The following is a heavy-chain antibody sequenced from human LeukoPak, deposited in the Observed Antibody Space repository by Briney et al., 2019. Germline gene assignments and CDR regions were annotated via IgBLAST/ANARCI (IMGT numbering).Heavy chain of an antibody. Sequence: SETLSLTCTVSGGSIGIDYWTWIRQPPGKGLEYIGYIYYTGGTNYNPSLKSRVTISVDTSKNQFSLKLSSVTAADTAVYFCAKYGNSGWVIDNWGQGTLVTVSS. V-gene: IGHV4-59*08. CDR2: IYYTGGT. CDR1: GGSIGIDY. CDR3: AKYGNSGWVIDN. J-gene: IGHJ4*02. D-gene: IGHD6-19*01.